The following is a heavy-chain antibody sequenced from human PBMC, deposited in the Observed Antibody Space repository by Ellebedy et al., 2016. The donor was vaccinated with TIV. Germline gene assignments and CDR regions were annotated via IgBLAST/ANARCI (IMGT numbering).Heavy chain of an antibody. CDR1: GDSVSSNSAA. CDR3: TRGWLGGGMDV. CDR2: TYYRSKWYN. V-gene: IGHV6-1*01. Sequence: SQTLSLTCAISGDSVSSNSAAWNWISQSPSRGLEWLGRTYYRSKWYNDYAVFVKSRITINTDTSENQFSLQLNSVTPEDTAVYYCTRGWLGGGMDVWGQGTTVTVSS. D-gene: IGHD3-10*01. J-gene: IGHJ6*02.